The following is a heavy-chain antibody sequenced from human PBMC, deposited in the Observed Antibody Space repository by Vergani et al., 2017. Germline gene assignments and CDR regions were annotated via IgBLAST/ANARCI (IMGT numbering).Heavy chain of an antibody. J-gene: IGHJ3*02. D-gene: IGHD3-3*01. CDR2: IIPIFGTA. CDR3: ARDYQYYDFWSGYSPGAFDI. V-gene: IGHV1-69*12. Sequence: QVQLVQSGAEVKKPGSSVKVSCKASGGTFSSYAISWVRQAPGQGLEWMGGIIPIFGTANYAQKFQGRVTITADESTSTAYMELSSLRFEDTAVYYCARDYQYYDFWSGYSPGAFDIWGQGTMVTVSS. CDR1: GGTFSSYA.